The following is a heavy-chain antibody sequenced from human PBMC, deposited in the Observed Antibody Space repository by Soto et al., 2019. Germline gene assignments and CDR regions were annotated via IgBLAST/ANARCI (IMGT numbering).Heavy chain of an antibody. CDR2: IYYSGST. J-gene: IGHJ6*02. Sequence: SETLSLTCTVSGGSISSYYWSWIRQPPGKGLEWIGYIYYSGSTNYNPSLKSRVTISVDTSKNQFSLSLNSMTAADTAVYYCARSSYYGSGSYSGMDVWGQGTTVTVSS. CDR1: GGSISSYY. CDR3: ARSSYYGSGSYSGMDV. V-gene: IGHV4-59*08. D-gene: IGHD3-10*01.